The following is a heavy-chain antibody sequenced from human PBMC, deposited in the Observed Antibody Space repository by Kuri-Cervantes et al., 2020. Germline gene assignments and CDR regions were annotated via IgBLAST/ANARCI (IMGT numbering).Heavy chain of an antibody. V-gene: IGHV1-8*02. CDR2: MNPNSGNT. D-gene: IGHD6-19*01. J-gene: IGHJ4*02. Sequence: ASVKVSCKASGYTFTSYDINGVRQATGQGLEWMGWMNPNSGNTGYAQKFQGRVNMTRNTSISTAYMALSSLRSEDTAVYYCARWGVAGPKAIDYWGQGTLVTVSS. CDR3: ARWGVAGPKAIDY. CDR1: GYTFTSYD.